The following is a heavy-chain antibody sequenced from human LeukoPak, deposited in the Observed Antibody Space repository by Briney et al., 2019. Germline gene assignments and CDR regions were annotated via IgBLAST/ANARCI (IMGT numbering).Heavy chain of an antibody. Sequence: GGSLRLSCAASGFTFSSYSMNWVRQAPGRGLEWVSYITRSSNNIHYGDSVKGRFTVSRDNAKNSLYVQMNSLGAEDTAVYCCARDLQYSYGMDVWGQGTTVTVSS. V-gene: IGHV3-48*01. CDR3: ARDLQYSYGMDV. J-gene: IGHJ6*02. CDR1: GFTFSSYS. CDR2: ITRSSNNI.